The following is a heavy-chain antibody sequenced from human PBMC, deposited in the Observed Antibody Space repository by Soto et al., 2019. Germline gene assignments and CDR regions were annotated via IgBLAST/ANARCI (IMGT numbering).Heavy chain of an antibody. J-gene: IGHJ3*02. CDR3: ARATAQVDAFDI. Sequence: GASVKVSCNDAVYTFTGYYMHWVRQAPGQGLEWMGWINPNSGGTNYAQKFQGRVTMTRDTSISTAYMELSRLRSDDTAVYYCARATAQVDAFDIWGQGTMVTVSS. CDR1: VYTFTGYY. V-gene: IGHV1-2*02. CDR2: INPNSGGT.